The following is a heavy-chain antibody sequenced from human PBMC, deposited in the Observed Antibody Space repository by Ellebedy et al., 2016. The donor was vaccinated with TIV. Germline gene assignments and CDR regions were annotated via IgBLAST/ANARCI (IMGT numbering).Heavy chain of an antibody. D-gene: IGHD2-15*01. CDR3: AKAKGSDAFDI. CDR1: GFTVSSNY. CDR2: ISGSGGST. J-gene: IGHJ3*02. V-gene: IGHV3-23*01. Sequence: GGSLRLSXAASGFTVSSNYMSWVRQAPGKGLEWVSAISGSGGSTYYADSVKGRFTISRDNSKNTLYLQMNSLRAEDTAVYYCAKAKGSDAFDIWGQGTMVTVSS.